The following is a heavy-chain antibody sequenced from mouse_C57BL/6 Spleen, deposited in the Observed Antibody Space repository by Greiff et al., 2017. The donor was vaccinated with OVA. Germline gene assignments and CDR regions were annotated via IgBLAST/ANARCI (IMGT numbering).Heavy chain of an antibody. CDR3: ARGTAQATEFAY. Sequence: EVKVVESGGGLVKPGGSLKLSCAASGFTFSSYAMSWVRQTPEKRLAWVATISDGGSYTYYPDNVKGRFTISRDNAKNNLYLQMSHLKSEDTAMYYCARGTAQATEFAYWGQGTLVTVSA. D-gene: IGHD3-2*02. CDR2: ISDGGSYT. J-gene: IGHJ3*01. CDR1: GFTFSSYA. V-gene: IGHV5-4*03.